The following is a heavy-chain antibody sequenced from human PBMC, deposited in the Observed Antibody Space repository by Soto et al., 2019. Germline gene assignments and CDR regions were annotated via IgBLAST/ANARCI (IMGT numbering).Heavy chain of an antibody. J-gene: IGHJ4*02. Sequence: GGSLRLSCAASEFSFDDYAMSWVRQAPGKGLEWFSSITYTGVSTYYADSVKGRFTISRDNSKDTLYLQMNSLRAEDTAIYYCAKASVWYPYFDSWGQGTLVTVSS. CDR1: EFSFDDYA. CDR2: ITYTGVST. D-gene: IGHD6-13*01. CDR3: AKASVWYPYFDS. V-gene: IGHV3-23*01.